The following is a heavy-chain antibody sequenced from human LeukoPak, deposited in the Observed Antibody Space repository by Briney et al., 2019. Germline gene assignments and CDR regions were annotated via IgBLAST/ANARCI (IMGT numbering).Heavy chain of an antibody. Sequence: GGSLRLSCAASGFTFNIYWMSWVRQAPGKGLEWVANIKEDGSEKYYVDSVKGRFTISRDNAKNSLYLQMNSLRAEDTAVYYCARASSWYTPSRFDPWGRGTLVTVSS. CDR2: IKEDGSEK. D-gene: IGHD6-13*01. CDR1: GFTFNIYW. V-gene: IGHV3-7*01. J-gene: IGHJ5*02. CDR3: ARASSWYTPSRFDP.